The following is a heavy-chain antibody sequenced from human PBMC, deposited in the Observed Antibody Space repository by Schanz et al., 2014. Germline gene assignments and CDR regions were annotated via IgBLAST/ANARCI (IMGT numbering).Heavy chain of an antibody. D-gene: IGHD3-16*01. V-gene: IGHV1-69*08. CDR1: GGTLDTYK. Sequence: QDQLLQSGAAVKKPGSSVRVSCKASGGTLDTYKIAWVRQVPGQGLEWMGRIIPFLAVSNYAQDFQGRVTFTADRATSTVHMDLRSLRSEDTGRYYCARDGRGYAYPLNSYPMDVWGQGTTVIVSS. J-gene: IGHJ6*02. CDR2: IIPFLAVS. CDR3: ARDGRGYAYPLNSYPMDV.